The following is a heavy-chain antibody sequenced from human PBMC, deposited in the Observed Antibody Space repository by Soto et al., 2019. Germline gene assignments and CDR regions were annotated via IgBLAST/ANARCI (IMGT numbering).Heavy chain of an antibody. J-gene: IGHJ5*02. CDR1: GGSISSSGYC. D-gene: IGHD3-3*01. V-gene: IGHV4-39*01. CDR2: IYYRGTT. CDR3: ARQVHSGFYINCFDP. Sequence: SETLSLTCTVSGGSISSSGYCCGWIRQPPGKGLEWMGSIYYRGTTYYNPSLKSRGTISVDTSKNQFSLKLSSVTAADTAVYYCARQVHSGFYINCFDPCGQGILVT.